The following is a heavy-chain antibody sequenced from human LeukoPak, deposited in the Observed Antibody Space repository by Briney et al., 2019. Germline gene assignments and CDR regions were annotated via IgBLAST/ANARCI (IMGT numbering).Heavy chain of an antibody. V-gene: IGHV1-69*13. CDR1: GGTFSSYA. D-gene: IGHD5-24*01. J-gene: IGHJ4*02. CDR2: IIPIFGTA. CDR3: ASHVEMATPGRD. Sequence: ASVKVSCKASGGTFSSYAISWVRQAPGQGLEWMGGIIPIFGTANYAQKFQGRVTITADESTGTAYMELSSLRSEDTAVYYCASHVEMATPGRDWGQGTLVTVSS.